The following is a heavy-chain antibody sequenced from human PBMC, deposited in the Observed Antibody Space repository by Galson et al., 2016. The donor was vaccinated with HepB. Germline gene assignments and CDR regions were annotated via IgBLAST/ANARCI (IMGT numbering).Heavy chain of an antibody. CDR3: AKSNRNNGEPLADN. D-gene: IGHD1/OR15-1a*01. CDR1: GFTFSSFA. Sequence: SLRLSCAASGFTFSSFAMNWVRQAPGKGLEWVSIISGSGYATYYADSVRGRFTISRDNSKNTVFLQLNSLRAGDTAVYYCAKSNRNNGEPLADNWGQGTLVTVSS. V-gene: IGHV3-23*01. J-gene: IGHJ4*02. CDR2: ISGSGYAT.